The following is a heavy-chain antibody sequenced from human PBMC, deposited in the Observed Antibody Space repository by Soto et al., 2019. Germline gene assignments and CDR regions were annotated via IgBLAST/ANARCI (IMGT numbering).Heavy chain of an antibody. CDR3: DSSGYYPPALLFDY. CDR1: GFTFSSYA. D-gene: IGHD3-22*01. Sequence: PGGSLRLSCAASGFTFSSYAMHWVRQAPGKGLEWVAVISYDGSNKYYADSVKGRFTISRDNSKNTLYLQMNSLRAEDTAVYYYDSSGYYPPALLFDYWGQGTLVTVSS. CDR2: ISYDGSNK. J-gene: IGHJ4*02. V-gene: IGHV3-30-3*01.